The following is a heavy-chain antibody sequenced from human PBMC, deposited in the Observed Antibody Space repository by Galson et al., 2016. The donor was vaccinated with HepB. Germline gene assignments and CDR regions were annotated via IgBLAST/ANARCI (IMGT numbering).Heavy chain of an antibody. V-gene: IGHV3-43D*04. CDR2: STWDGRRA. Sequence: SLRLSCAASGFTFDDYAMHWVRQPPGTGLEWVSLSTWDGRRASYADSVRGRFTISRDNSKNSLFLQMKNLRVEDTAFYYCVRNEPPYDSSGYPGDYWGQGTLVTVSS. CDR1: GFTFDDYA. CDR3: VRNEPPYDSSGYPGDY. D-gene: IGHD3-22*01. J-gene: IGHJ4*02.